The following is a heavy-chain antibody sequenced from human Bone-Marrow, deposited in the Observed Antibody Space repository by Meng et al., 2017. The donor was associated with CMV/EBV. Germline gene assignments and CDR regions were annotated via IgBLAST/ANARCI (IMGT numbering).Heavy chain of an antibody. D-gene: IGHD2-2*01. CDR1: RGSICSSSYY. J-gene: IGHJ6*02. Sequence: SETLSLTCTVSRGSICSSSYYWGWIRQPPGKGLEWIGSIYYSGSTYYNPSLKSRVTISVDTSKNQFSLKLSSVTAADTAVYYCARDIVVVPAAPSYYGMDVWGQGTTVTVSS. V-gene: IGHV4-39*01. CDR2: IYYSGST. CDR3: ARDIVVVPAAPSYYGMDV.